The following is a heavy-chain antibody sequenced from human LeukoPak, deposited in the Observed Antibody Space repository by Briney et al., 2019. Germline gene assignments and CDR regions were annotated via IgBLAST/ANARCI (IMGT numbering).Heavy chain of an antibody. Sequence: ASVTVSCKASGYTFTSYDINWVRQATGQGLEWMGWMNPNSGNTGHAQKFQGRVTMTRDTSINTAYMELSSLRSEDTAVYYCASPIYYYNSSGYYPFDYWGQGTLVTVSS. D-gene: IGHD3-22*01. J-gene: IGHJ4*02. CDR3: ASPIYYYNSSGYYPFDY. V-gene: IGHV1-8*01. CDR1: GYTFTSYD. CDR2: MNPNSGNT.